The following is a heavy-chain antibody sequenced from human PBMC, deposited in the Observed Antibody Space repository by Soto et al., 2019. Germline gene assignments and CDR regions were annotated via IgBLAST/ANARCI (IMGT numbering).Heavy chain of an antibody. CDR3: AKVRFGDGYKRDYYGMDV. D-gene: IGHD5-12*01. CDR2: IIPILGIA. Sequence: SVKVSCKASGGTFSSYTISWVRQAPGQGLEWMGRIIPILGIANYAQKFQGRVTITADKSTSTAYMELSSLRSEDTAVYYCAKVRFGDGYKRDYYGMDVWGQGTTVTVSS. CDR1: GGTFSSYT. V-gene: IGHV1-69*02. J-gene: IGHJ6*02.